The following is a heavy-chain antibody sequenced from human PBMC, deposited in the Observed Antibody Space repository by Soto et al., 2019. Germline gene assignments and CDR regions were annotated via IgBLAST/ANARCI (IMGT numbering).Heavy chain of an antibody. Sequence: EVQLVESGGGLVQPGGSLRLSCAASGFTVSSNYMSWVRQAPGKGLEWVSVIYSGGSTYYADSVKGRFTISRDNSKNTLCXQMNSLRAEDAAVYYCARGGGGSSGWYPYYSGMDVWGQGTTVTVSS. CDR2: IYSGGST. J-gene: IGHJ6*02. CDR1: GFTVSSNY. V-gene: IGHV3-66*01. CDR3: ARGGGGSSGWYPYYSGMDV. D-gene: IGHD6-19*01.